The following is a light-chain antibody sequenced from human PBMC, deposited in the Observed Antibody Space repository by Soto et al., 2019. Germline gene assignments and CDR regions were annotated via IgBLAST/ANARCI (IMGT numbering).Light chain of an antibody. J-gene: IGLJ7*01. CDR2: EVS. V-gene: IGLV2-23*02. CDR3: CSYGGSRAV. Sequence: QSVLTQPASVSGSPGQSITISCTGTSSDVGSHNLVSWYQQHPGQAPKLMIYEVSKRPLGVSARFSASKSGNTASLTISGLHAEDEADYSCCSYGGSRAVFGGGTQLTVL. CDR1: SSDVGSHNL.